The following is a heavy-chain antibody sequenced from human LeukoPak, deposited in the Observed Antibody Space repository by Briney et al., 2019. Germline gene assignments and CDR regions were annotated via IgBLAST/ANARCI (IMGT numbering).Heavy chain of an antibody. D-gene: IGHD5-18*01. V-gene: IGHV4-38-2*02. Sequence: SETLSLTCTVSGYSISSGYYWGWIRQPPGKGLEWIGSVYHSGSTYYTPSLKSRVTFSVDTSKNQFSLKLSSVTAADTALYYCARARGYSYGSHFDYWGQGTLVTVSS. CDR2: VYHSGST. CDR1: GYSISSGYY. CDR3: ARARGYSYGSHFDY. J-gene: IGHJ4*02.